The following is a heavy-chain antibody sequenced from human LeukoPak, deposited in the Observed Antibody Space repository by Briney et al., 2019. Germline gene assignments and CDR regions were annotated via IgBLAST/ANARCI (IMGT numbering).Heavy chain of an antibody. J-gene: IGHJ4*02. CDR2: ITSSGDRT. D-gene: IGHD1-26*01. V-gene: IGHV3-23*01. Sequence: PGGSLRLSCAASGVTFSSHGMSWVRQAPGRGLECVSSITSSGDRTYYADSVQGRFTISRDNSKNTLYLQMSSLRAEDGAVYHCARDSGSYLQPSDYWGQGTLVTVSS. CDR3: ARDSGSYLQPSDY. CDR1: GVTFSSHG.